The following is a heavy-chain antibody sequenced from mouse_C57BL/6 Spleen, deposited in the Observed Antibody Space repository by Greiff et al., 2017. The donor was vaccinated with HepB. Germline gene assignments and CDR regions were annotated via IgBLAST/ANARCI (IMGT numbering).Heavy chain of an antibody. J-gene: IGHJ4*01. CDR1: GFTFSDYG. CDR2: ISSGSSTI. Sequence: EVKLMESGGGLVKPGGSLKLSCAASGFTFSDYGMHWVRQAPEKGLEWVAYISSGSSTIYYADTVKGRFTISRDNAKNTLFLQMTSLRSEDTAMYYCARPLYYGKGGYAMDYWGQGTSVTVSS. V-gene: IGHV5-17*01. D-gene: IGHD1-1*01. CDR3: ARPLYYGKGGYAMDY.